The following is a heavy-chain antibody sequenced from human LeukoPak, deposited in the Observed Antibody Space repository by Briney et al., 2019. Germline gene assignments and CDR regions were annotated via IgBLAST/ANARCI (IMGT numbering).Heavy chain of an antibody. CDR1: GYTFTSYA. V-gene: IGHV1-3*01. J-gene: IGHJ2*01. CDR2: INAGNGNI. CDR3: ASTVTTMGFDL. D-gene: IGHD4-17*01. Sequence: ASVKVPCKASGYTFTSYAMHWVRQAPGQRLEWMGWINAGNGNIKYSQKFQGRVTITRDTSASTAYMELSSLRSEDTAVYYCASTVTTMGFDLWGRGTLVTVSS.